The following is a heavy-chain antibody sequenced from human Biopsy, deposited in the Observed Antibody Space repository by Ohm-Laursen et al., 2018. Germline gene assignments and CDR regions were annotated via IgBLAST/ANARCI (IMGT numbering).Heavy chain of an antibody. V-gene: IGHV3-11*01. CDR3: AKASGYSSGWPIDY. J-gene: IGHJ4*02. D-gene: IGHD6-19*01. Sequence: SLRLSCTASGFTFSDYYMSWIRQAPGKGLEWVSYITSGGSTTDYADSVKGRFTISMDNAKSSLYLQMHSLRAEDTAFYYCAKASGYSSGWPIDYWGQGNLVTVSS. CDR1: GFTFSDYY. CDR2: ITSGGSTT.